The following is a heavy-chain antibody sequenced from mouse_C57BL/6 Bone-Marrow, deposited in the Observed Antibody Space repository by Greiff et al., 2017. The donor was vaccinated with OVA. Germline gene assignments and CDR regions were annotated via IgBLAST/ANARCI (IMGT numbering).Heavy chain of an antibody. CDR2: INPSSGYT. J-gene: IGHJ4*01. CDR3: ARSRAMDY. V-gene: IGHV1-4*01. Sequence: VNLVESGAELARPGASVKMSCKASGYTFTSYTMHWVKQRPGQGLEWIGYINPSSGYTKYNQKFKDKATLTADKSSSTAYMQLSSLTSEDSAVYYCARSRAMDYWGQGTSVTVSS. CDR1: GYTFTSYT.